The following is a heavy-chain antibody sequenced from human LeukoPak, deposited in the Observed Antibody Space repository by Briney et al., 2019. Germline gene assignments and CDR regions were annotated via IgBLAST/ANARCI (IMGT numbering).Heavy chain of an antibody. D-gene: IGHD3-3*01. J-gene: IGHJ4*02. CDR1: GYSFTSYW. Sequence: GESLKISCKGSGYSFTSYWIGWVRQMPGKGLECMGIIYPGDSDTRYSPSFQGQVTISADKSISTAYLQWSSLKASDTAMYYCARHKATIFGVVIEGDYWGQGTLVTVSS. CDR3: ARHKATIFGVVIEGDY. CDR2: IYPGDSDT. V-gene: IGHV5-51*01.